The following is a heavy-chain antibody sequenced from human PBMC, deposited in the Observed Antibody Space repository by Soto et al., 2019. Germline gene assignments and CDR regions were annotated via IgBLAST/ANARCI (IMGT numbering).Heavy chain of an antibody. Sequence: GGSLRLSCAASGFTFSSYAMTWVRQAPGKGLEWVSAISGSGGSTYYANSVKGRFTISRDNSKNTLYLQMNSLRAEDTAVYYCARGGGYSGYDSPTFDYWGQGTLVTVSS. V-gene: IGHV3-23*01. CDR2: ISGSGGST. CDR1: GFTFSSYA. D-gene: IGHD5-12*01. J-gene: IGHJ4*02. CDR3: ARGGGYSGYDSPTFDY.